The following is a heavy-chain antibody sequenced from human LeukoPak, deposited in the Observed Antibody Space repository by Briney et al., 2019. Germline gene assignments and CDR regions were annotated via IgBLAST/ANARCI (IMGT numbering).Heavy chain of an antibody. CDR3: ARGRSNGWFY. D-gene: IGHD2-8*01. CDR2: INHSGST. Sequence: SETLSLTCAVYGGSFSGYYWSWIRQPPGKGLEWIGEINHSGSTNYNPSLKSRVTISVDTSKNQFSLRLSSVTAADTAVYYCARGRSNGWFYWGQGTLVTVSS. V-gene: IGHV4-34*01. CDR1: GGSFSGYY. J-gene: IGHJ4*02.